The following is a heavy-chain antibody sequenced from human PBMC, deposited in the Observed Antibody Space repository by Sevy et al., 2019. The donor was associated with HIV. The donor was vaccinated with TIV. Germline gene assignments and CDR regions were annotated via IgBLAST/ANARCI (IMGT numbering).Heavy chain of an antibody. Sequence: GGSLRLSSIASGFSFDTYSMNWVRQTPGQGLEWVSSISSGSSYIYYADSVKGRFTISRDNAKNSLSLEMNSLRVEDTAIYYCARDDYDTTPCAFDVWGQGTMVTVSS. CDR1: GFSFDTYS. J-gene: IGHJ3*01. D-gene: IGHD3-22*01. CDR3: ARDDYDTTPCAFDV. CDR2: ISSGSSYI. V-gene: IGHV3-21*06.